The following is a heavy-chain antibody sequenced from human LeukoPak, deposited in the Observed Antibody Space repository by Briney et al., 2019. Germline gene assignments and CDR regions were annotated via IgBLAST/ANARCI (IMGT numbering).Heavy chain of an antibody. CDR2: INSDGSST. CDR3: AKKSPDSSGNPAYD. V-gene: IGHV3-74*01. D-gene: IGHD4-23*01. Sequence: GGSLRLSCAASGFTFSSYWMHWVRQAPGKGLVWVSRINSDGSSTNYADSVKGRFTISRDNAKNTLYLQMNSLRAEDTAVYYCAKKSPDSSGNPAYDWGQGTLVTVSS. CDR1: GFTFSSYW. J-gene: IGHJ4*02.